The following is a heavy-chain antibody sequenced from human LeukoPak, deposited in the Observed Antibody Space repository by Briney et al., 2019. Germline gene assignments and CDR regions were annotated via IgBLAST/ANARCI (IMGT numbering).Heavy chain of an antibody. J-gene: IGHJ4*02. CDR3: AKAHHGDYFFYFDY. D-gene: IGHD4-17*01. CDR1: GFTFSSYA. CDR2: ISGSGGST. Sequence: LGGSLRLSCAASGFTFSSYAMSWVRQAPGKGLEWVSAISGSGGSTYYADSVKGRFTISRDNSKNTLYLQMNSLRAEDTAVYYCAKAHHGDYFFYFDYWGQGTLVTVSS. V-gene: IGHV3-23*01.